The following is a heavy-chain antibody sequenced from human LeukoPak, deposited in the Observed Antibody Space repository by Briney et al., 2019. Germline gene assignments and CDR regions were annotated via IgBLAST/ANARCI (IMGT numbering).Heavy chain of an antibody. D-gene: IGHD6-13*01. V-gene: IGHV3-23*01. CDR2: ISGSGGSI. CDR1: AYSISSGYY. Sequence: ETLSLTCIVSAYSISSGYYWGWIRQPPGKGLEWVSTISGSGGSIYYADSVKGRFTISRDNSKNTLYLQMNSLRAADTAVYYCAGIEYSSSWRFDYWGQGTLVTVSS. J-gene: IGHJ4*02. CDR3: AGIEYSSSWRFDY.